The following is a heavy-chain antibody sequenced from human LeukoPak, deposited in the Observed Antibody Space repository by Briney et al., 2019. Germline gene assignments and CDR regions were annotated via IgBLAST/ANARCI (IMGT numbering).Heavy chain of an antibody. CDR3: ARAYSSSWYIPTPFDY. D-gene: IGHD6-13*01. CDR1: GFTFSSYW. V-gene: IGHV3-74*01. J-gene: IGHJ4*02. Sequence: GGSLRLSCAASGFTFSSYWMHWVRQAPGKGLVWVSRINSDGSSTSYADSVKGRFTISRDNAKNTLYPQMNSLRAEDTAVYYCARAYSSSWYIPTPFDYWGQGTLVTVSS. CDR2: INSDGSST.